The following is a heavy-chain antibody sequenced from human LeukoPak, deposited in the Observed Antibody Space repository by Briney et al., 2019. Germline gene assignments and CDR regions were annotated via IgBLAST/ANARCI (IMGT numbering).Heavy chain of an antibody. CDR1: GFTFSSNG. D-gene: IGHD5-12*01. CDR2: IKLEGSEQ. V-gene: IGHV3-7*01. CDR3: AKGGQPMWLPRFTHFDY. Sequence: SGGSLRLSCVASGFTFSSNGMHGGRQAPGKGLDGVASIKLEGSEQDYVDSVKGRFTISRDNAKNSLYLKMNSLRAEDTAVYYCAKGGQPMWLPRFTHFDYWGQGALVTVSS. J-gene: IGHJ4*02.